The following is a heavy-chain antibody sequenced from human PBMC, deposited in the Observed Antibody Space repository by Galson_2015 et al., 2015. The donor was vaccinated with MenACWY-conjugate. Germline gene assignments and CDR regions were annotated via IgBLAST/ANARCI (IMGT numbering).Heavy chain of an antibody. V-gene: IGHV3-74*01. CDR2: INSDGSST. J-gene: IGHJ4*02. CDR3: ARDLGWNDVLKLPSDEGHVEALDY. D-gene: IGHD1-1*01. CDR1: GFTFSSYW. Sequence: SLRLSCAASGFTFSSYWMHWVRQAPGKGLVWVSRINSDGSSTSYADSVKGRFTISRDNAKNTLYLQMNSLRAEDTAVYYCARDLGWNDVLKLPSDEGHVEALDYWGQGTLVTVSS.